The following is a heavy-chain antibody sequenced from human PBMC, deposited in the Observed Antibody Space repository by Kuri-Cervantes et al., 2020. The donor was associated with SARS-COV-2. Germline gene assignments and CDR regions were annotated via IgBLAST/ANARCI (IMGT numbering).Heavy chain of an antibody. J-gene: IGHJ1*01. D-gene: IGHD1-26*01. CDR2: ISGSGGST. Sequence: GESLKISCAASGFTFSSYAMSWVRQAPEKGLEWVSAISGSGGSTYYADSVKGRFTISRDNSKNTLYLQMNTLKTEDTAVFYCARDASYSGSYGSFQHWGQGTLVTVSS. CDR1: GFTFSSYA. CDR3: ARDASYSGSYGSFQH. V-gene: IGHV3-23*01.